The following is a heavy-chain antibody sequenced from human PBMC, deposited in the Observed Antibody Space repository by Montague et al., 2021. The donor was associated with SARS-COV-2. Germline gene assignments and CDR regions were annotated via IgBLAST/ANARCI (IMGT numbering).Heavy chain of an antibody. D-gene: IGHD3-22*01. CDR1: GGSISSYY. J-gene: IGHJ4*02. Sequence: SETLSLTCTVSGGSISSYYWSWIRQPPGKGLEWIGYIYYSGSTTYNPSLKSRVTISVDTSKNKFSLKLTSVTAADKAVYYRARGRDGYYHRSALFDYWGQGTLVTVSS. CDR3: ARGRDGYYHRSALFDY. CDR2: IYYSGST. V-gene: IGHV4-59*01.